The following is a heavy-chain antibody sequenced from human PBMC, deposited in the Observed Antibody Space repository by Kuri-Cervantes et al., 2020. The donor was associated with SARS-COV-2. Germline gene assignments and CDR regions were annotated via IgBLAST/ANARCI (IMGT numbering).Heavy chain of an antibody. V-gene: IGHV4-38-2*02. D-gene: IGHD2-2*01. CDR1: GYSISSGYY. CDR2: IYHSGST. CDR3: ARDGLSGYIVVVTAAFDY. J-gene: IGHJ4*02. Sequence: SETLSLTCAVSGYSISSGYYWGWIRQPPGKGLEWIGSIYHSGSTYYNPSLKSRVTISVDTSKNQFSLKLSSVTAADMAVYYCARDGLSGYIVVVTAAFDYWGQGTLVTVSS.